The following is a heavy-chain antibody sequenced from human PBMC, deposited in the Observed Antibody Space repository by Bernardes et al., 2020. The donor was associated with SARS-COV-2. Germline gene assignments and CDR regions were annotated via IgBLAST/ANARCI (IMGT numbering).Heavy chain of an antibody. V-gene: IGHV3-33*01. Sequence: GGSLRLSCAASGFTFSSYGMHWVRQAPGKGLEWVAVIWYDGSNKYYADSVKGRFTISRDNSKNTLYLQMNSLRAEDTAVYYCARGRIKDHYYYMDVWGKGTTVTVSS. J-gene: IGHJ6*03. CDR2: IWYDGSNK. CDR3: ARGRIKDHYYYMDV. CDR1: GFTFSSYG. D-gene: IGHD3-10*01.